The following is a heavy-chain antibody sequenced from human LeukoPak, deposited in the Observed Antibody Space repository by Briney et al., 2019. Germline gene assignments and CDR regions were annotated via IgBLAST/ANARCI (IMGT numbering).Heavy chain of an antibody. D-gene: IGHD4-11*01. CDR2: IWYDGSHK. CDR3: ARDGNDSSNYGPLDY. Sequence: GGSLRLSCAASGFTFRGYGIHWVRQAPGKGLEWVVMIWYDGSHKYYADSVKGRFTISRDNSKNTVYLEMYSLRAEDTAVYYCARDGNDSSNYGPLDYWGQGTLVTVSS. V-gene: IGHV3-33*01. J-gene: IGHJ4*02. CDR1: GFTFRGYG.